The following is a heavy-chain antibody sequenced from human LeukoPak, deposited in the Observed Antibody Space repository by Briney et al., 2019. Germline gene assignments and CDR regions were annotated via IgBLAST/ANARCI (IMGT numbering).Heavy chain of an antibody. V-gene: IGHV4-61*02. CDR3: ARGPYSYDSSGAFDI. CDR1: GDSISSGDYY. J-gene: IGHJ3*02. D-gene: IGHD3-22*01. Sequence: SETLSLTCTVSGDSISSGDYYWSWIRQPAGKGLEWIGRISSSGSTDYNPSLKSRVTISVDTSKNQFSLKLSSVTAADTAVYFCARGPYSYDSSGAFDIWGQGTMVTVSS. CDR2: ISSSGST.